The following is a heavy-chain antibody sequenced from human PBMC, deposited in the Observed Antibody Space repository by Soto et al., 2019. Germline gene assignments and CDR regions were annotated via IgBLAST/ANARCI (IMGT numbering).Heavy chain of an antibody. Sequence: TLSLTCTVSGGSISSGDYYWSWIRQPPGKGLEWIGYIYYSGSTYYNPSLKSRVTISVDTSKNQFSLKLSSVTAADTAVYYCAREGSGYYFRSLDYWGQGTLVTVSS. J-gene: IGHJ4*02. CDR2: IYYSGST. V-gene: IGHV4-30-4*01. CDR1: GGSISSGDYY. D-gene: IGHD3-22*01. CDR3: AREGSGYYFRSLDY.